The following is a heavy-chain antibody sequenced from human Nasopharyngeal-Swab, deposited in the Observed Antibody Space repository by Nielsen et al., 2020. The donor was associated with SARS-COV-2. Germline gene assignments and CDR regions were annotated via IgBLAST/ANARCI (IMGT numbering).Heavy chain of an antibody. CDR1: GFTFSSYG. D-gene: IGHD1-26*01. CDR3: ARPSGSYPFDY. Sequence: GGSLRLSCAASGFTFSSYGMHWVRQAPGKGLEWVAVISYDGSNKYYADSVKGRFTISRDNSKSTLYLQMNSLRAEDTAVYYCARPSGSYPFDYWGQGTLVTVSS. J-gene: IGHJ4*02. V-gene: IGHV3-30*03. CDR2: ISYDGSNK.